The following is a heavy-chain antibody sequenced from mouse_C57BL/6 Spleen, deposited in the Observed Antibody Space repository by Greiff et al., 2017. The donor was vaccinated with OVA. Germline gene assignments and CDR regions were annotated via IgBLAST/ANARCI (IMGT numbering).Heavy chain of an antibody. J-gene: IGHJ3*01. D-gene: IGHD1-1*01. CDR2: ISYDGSN. V-gene: IGHV3-6*01. CDR3: ARDGGTTVVATPY. Sequence: EVKLQESGPGLVKPSQSLSLTCSVTGYSITSGYYWNWIRQFPGNKLEWMGYISYDGSNNYNPSLKNRISITRDTSKNQCFLKLNSVTTEDTATYYCARDGGTTVVATPYWGQGTLVTVSA. CDR1: GYSITSGYY.